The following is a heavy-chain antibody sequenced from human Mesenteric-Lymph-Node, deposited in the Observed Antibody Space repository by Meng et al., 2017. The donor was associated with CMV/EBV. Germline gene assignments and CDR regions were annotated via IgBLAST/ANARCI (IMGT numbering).Heavy chain of an antibody. V-gene: IGHV3-74*01. D-gene: IGHD2-2*01. CDR1: GFIFSGYW. CDR2: INSDGSST. Sequence: GESLKISCAASGFIFSGYWMHWVRQAPGKGLVGVSRINSDGSSTSYADSVKGRFTISRDNAKRSLYLQMNSLRAEDTAVYYCVRAGVPAVNYYFDSWGQGTLVTVSS. CDR3: VRAGVPAVNYYFDS. J-gene: IGHJ4*02.